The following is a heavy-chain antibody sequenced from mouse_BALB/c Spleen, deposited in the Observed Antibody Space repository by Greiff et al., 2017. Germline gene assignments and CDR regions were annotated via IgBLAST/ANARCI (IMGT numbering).Heavy chain of an antibody. V-gene: IGHV1-7*01. J-gene: IGHJ3*01. CDR2: INPSTGYT. CDR3: AREETGTGFAY. D-gene: IGHD4-1*01. CDR1: GYTFTSYW. Sequence: QVQLQQSGAELAKPGASVKMSCKASGYTFTSYWMHWVKQRPGQGLEWIGYINPSTGYTEYNQKFKDKATLTADKSSSTAYMQLSSLTSEDSAVYYCAREETGTGFAYWGQGTLVTVSA.